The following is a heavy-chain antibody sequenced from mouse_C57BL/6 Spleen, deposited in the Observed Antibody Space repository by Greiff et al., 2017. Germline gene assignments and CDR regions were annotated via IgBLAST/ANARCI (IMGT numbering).Heavy chain of an antibody. J-gene: IGHJ4*01. CDR1: GYTFTEYT. D-gene: IGHD1-1*01. V-gene: IGHV1-62-2*01. Sequence: VQLQQSGAELVKPGASVKLSCKASGYTFTEYTIHWVKQRSGQGLEWIGWFYPGSGSIKYNEKFKDKATLTADKSSSTVYMEFSRLTSEDTAVYFCARRSFITRVVATGYYAMDYWGQGTSGTVSS. CDR2: FYPGSGSI. CDR3: ARRSFITRVVATGYYAMDY.